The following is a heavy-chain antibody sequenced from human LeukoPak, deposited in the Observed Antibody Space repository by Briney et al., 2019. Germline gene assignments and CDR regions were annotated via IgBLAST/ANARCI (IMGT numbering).Heavy chain of an antibody. V-gene: IGHV4-31*03. J-gene: IGHJ6*02. D-gene: IGHD3-3*01. CDR1: GGSMSSGRNY. CDR3: ARDRAYEGLGV. Sequence: SETLSLTCTVSGGSMSSGRNYGSWIRQRPGKGLEWIGYISYSGSTYYNPSLKSRVTISVATSKNQFSLRLSSVTAADTAVYYCARDRAYEGLGVWGQGTTVTVSS. CDR2: ISYSGST.